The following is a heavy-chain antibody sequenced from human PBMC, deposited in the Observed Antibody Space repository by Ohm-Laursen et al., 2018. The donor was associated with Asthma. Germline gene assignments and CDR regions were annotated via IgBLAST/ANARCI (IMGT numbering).Heavy chain of an antibody. V-gene: IGHV4-59*01. Sequence: SETLSLTCTVSGGSISSYYWSWIRQPPGKGLEWIGEINHSGSTNYNPSLKSRVTISVDTSKNQFSLKLSSVTAADTAVYYCARARHTSYEESSGYYCFDYWGQGTLVTVSS. J-gene: IGHJ4*02. D-gene: IGHD3-22*01. CDR2: INHSGST. CDR1: GGSISSYY. CDR3: ARARHTSYEESSGYYCFDY.